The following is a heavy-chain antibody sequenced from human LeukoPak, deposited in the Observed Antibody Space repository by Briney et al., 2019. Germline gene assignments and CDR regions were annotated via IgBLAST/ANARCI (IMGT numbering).Heavy chain of an antibody. D-gene: IGHD3-10*01. CDR3: ARSSRVLWFGELS. CDR2: IYYSGST. V-gene: IGHV4-59*01. CDR1: GGSISSYY. Sequence: PSETLSLTCTVSGGSISSYYWSWIRQPPGKGLAWIGYIYYSGSTNYNPSLKSRVTISVDTSKNQFSLKLSSVTAADTAVYYCARSSRVLWFGELSWGQGTLVTVSS. J-gene: IGHJ4*02.